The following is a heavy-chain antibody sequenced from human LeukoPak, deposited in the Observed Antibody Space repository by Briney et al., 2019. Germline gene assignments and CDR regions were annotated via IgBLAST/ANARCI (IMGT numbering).Heavy chain of an antibody. V-gene: IGHV1-69*04. D-gene: IGHD6-13*01. CDR3: ARDLRGSSSWYDY. J-gene: IGHJ4*02. CDR1: GGTFSSYA. Sequence: GASVKVFCKASGGTFSSYAISWVRQAPGQGLEWMGRIIPILGITNYAQMFQGRVTITADKSTNTAYMELSSLRSEDTAVFYCARDLRGSSSWYDYWGQGTLVTVSS. CDR2: IIPILGIT.